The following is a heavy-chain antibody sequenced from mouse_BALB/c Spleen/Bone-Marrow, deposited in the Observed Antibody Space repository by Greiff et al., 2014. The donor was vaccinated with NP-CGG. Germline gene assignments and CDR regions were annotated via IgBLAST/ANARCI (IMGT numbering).Heavy chain of an antibody. CDR1: GYTFTSYW. J-gene: IGHJ3*01. CDR3: TTGTRFAY. CDR2: IYPSDSYT. D-gene: IGHD4-1*01. V-gene: IGHV1-69*02. Sequence: VQLQQSGAELVRPGASVKLSCKASGYTFTSYWINWVKQRPGQGLEWIGNIYPSDSYTNYNQKFKDKATLTVDKSSSTAYTQLSSPTSEDSAVYYCTTGTRFAYWGQGTLVTVSA.